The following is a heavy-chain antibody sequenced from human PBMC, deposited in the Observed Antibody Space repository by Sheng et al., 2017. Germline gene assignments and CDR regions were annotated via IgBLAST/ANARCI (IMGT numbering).Heavy chain of an antibody. CDR3: ARNFGWLQFDY. D-gene: IGHD5-12*01. CDR1: GFTFSSYW. CDR2: IKQDGSDK. Sequence: EVQLVESGEGLVQPGGSLRLSCVASGFTFSSYWMTWVRQAPGKGLEWVADIKQDGSDKYYVDSVKGRFTISRDNAKNSLYLQMNSLRAEDTAVYYCARNFGWLQFDYWGQGTLVTVS. V-gene: IGHV3-7*05. J-gene: IGHJ4*02.